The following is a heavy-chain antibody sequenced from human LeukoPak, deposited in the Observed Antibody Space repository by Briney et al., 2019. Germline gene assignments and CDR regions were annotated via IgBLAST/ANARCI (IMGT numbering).Heavy chain of an antibody. CDR1: GYTFTSYG. CDR3: ATAMVITYFDY. J-gene: IGHJ4*02. V-gene: IGHV1-18*01. CDR2: ISAYNGNT. Sequence: ASVKVFCKASGYTFTSYGISWVRQAPGQGLEWMGWISAYNGNTNYAQKLQGRVTMTTDTSTSTAYMELRSLRSDDTAVYYCATAMVITYFDYWGQGTLVTVSS. D-gene: IGHD5-18*01.